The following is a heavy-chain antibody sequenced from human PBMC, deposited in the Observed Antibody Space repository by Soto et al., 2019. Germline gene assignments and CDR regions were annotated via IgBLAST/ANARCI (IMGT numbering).Heavy chain of an antibody. V-gene: IGHV3-23*01. CDR1: GFTFSNYA. Sequence: VQLLESGGGLVQPGGSLRLSCAASGFTFSNYAMSWVRQAPGKGLEWVSGMSNSGSRTYYADSVKGRFIISRDNSKNTLYLQMNSLRPEDTAVYYCAKAYFEILTGYFGDYWGQGTLVSVSS. D-gene: IGHD3-9*01. CDR2: MSNSGSRT. CDR3: AKAYFEILTGYFGDY. J-gene: IGHJ4*02.